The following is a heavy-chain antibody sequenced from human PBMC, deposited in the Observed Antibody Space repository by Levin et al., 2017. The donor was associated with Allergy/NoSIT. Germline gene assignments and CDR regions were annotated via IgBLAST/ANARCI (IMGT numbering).Heavy chain of an antibody. V-gene: IGHV3-48*02. J-gene: IGHJ1*01. CDR2: ISSSSSTI. CDR3: AGQIAAAGTGYFQH. CDR1: GFTFSSYS. Sequence: GGSLRLSCAASGFTFSSYSMNWVRQAPGKGLEWVSYISSSSSTIYYADSVKGRFTISRDNAKNSLYLQMNSLRDEDTAVYYCAGQIAAAGTGYFQHWGQGTLVTVSS. D-gene: IGHD6-13*01.